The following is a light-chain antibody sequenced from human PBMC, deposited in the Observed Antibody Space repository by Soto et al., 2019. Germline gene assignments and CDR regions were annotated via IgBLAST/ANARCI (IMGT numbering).Light chain of an antibody. CDR1: QSVSSY. CDR2: DAS. CDR3: QERRNWVT. V-gene: IGKV3-11*01. Sequence: IVLTQSPATLSLSPGERDTLSCRASQSVSSYLAWYQQKPGQAPRPLIYDASNRATGIPARFSGSGSGTDFTLTISSLEPEDFAVYYCQERRNWVTFGQGTRLEIQ. J-gene: IGKJ5*01.